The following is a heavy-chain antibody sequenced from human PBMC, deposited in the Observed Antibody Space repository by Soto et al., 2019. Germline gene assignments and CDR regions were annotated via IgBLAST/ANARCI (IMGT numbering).Heavy chain of an antibody. J-gene: IGHJ4*02. CDR1: GFTFGDYA. D-gene: IGHD4-17*01. V-gene: IGHV3-49*04. Sequence: PGGSLRLSCTASGFTFGDYAMSWVRQAPGKGLEWVGFIRSKAYGGTTEYAASVKGRFTIPRDDSKSIAYLQMNSLKTEDTAVYYCTRSDYGDYLDYWGQGTLVTVSS. CDR3: TRSDYGDYLDY. CDR2: IRSKAYGGTT.